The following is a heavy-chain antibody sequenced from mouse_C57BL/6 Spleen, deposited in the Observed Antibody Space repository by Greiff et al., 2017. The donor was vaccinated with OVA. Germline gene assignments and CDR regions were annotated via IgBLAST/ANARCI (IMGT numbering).Heavy chain of an antibody. J-gene: IGHJ1*03. CDR1: GYTFTDYE. V-gene: IGHV1-15*01. CDR2: IDPETGGT. D-gene: IGHD4-1*01. CDR3: TKLGREGYFDV. Sequence: VKVVESGAELVRPGASVTLSCKASGYTFTDYEMHWVKQTPVHGLEWIGAIDPETGGTAYNQKFKGKAILTADKSSSTAYMELRSLTSEDSAVYYCTKLGREGYFDVWGTGTTVTVSS.